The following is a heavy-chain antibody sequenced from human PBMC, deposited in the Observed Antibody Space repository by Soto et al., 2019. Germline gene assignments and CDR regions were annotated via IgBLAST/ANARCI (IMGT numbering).Heavy chain of an antibody. V-gene: IGHV5-51*01. D-gene: IGHD6-6*01. CDR3: ARHLRVAARPGAFDI. CDR2: IYLGDSDT. Sequence: PGESLKISCKGSGYSFTSYWIGWMRQMHGKGLEWMGIIYLGDSDTRYSPSFQGQVTISADKSISTAYLQWSNLKASDTAMYYCARHLRVAARPGAFDIWGQGTMVTVSS. J-gene: IGHJ3*02. CDR1: GYSFTSYW.